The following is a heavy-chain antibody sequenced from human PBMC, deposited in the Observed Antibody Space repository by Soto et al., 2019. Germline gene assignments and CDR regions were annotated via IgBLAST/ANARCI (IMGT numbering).Heavy chain of an antibody. J-gene: IGHJ6*02. CDR1: GFTFSSYW. D-gene: IGHD3-3*01. V-gene: IGHV3-7*01. Sequence: PGGSLILSCAASGFTFSSYWMSWVRLAPGKGLEWVANIKQNGSEKYYVDSVKGRFTISRDNAKNSLYLQMNSLRAEDTAVYYCARDRYSYYDFWSGSLPYYYFGMDVWGQGTTVTVSS. CDR2: IKQNGSEK. CDR3: ARDRYSYYDFWSGSLPYYYFGMDV.